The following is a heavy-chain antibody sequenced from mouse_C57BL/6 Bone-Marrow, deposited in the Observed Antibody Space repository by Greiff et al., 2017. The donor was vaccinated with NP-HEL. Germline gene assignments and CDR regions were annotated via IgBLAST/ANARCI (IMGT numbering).Heavy chain of an antibody. D-gene: IGHD2-3*01. Sequence: VQLQQPGTELVKPGASVKLSCKASGYTFTSYWMHWVKQRPGQGLEWIGNINPSNGGTNYNEKFKSKATLTVDKSSSTAYMQLSSLTSEDSAVYYCARFGWLLPHWYFDVWGTGTTVTVSS. J-gene: IGHJ1*03. CDR2: INPSNGGT. V-gene: IGHV1-53*01. CDR1: GYTFTSYW. CDR3: ARFGWLLPHWYFDV.